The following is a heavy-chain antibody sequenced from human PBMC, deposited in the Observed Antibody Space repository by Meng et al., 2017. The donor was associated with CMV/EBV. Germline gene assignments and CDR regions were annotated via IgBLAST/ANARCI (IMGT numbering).Heavy chain of an antibody. J-gene: IGHJ4*02. Sequence: GGSLRLSCAASGFTFSSYAMHWVCQAPGKGLEWVAVISYDGSNKYYADSVKGRFTISRDNSKNTLYLQMNSLRAEDTAVYYCARALLIPKGDDDYWGQGTLVTVSS. CDR2: ISYDGSNK. V-gene: IGHV3-30*04. D-gene: IGHD2-21*02. CDR3: ARALLIPKGDDDY. CDR1: GFTFSSYA.